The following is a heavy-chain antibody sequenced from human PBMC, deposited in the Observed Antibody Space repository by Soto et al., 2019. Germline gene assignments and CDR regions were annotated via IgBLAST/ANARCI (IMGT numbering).Heavy chain of an antibody. Sequence: QITLKESGPTLVKPTQTLTLTCTFSGFSLSSSGVAVGWIRQPPGKALEWLALIYWDDDKRYSPSLKSRLTTAKHTSKNQVVLRMTTMDPLDTATYYCAPTTIVAGNLIFGYWGQGTLVTVSS. J-gene: IGHJ4*02. CDR2: IYWDDDK. CDR3: APTTIVAGNLIFGY. D-gene: IGHD5-12*01. V-gene: IGHV2-5*02. CDR1: GFSLSSSGVA.